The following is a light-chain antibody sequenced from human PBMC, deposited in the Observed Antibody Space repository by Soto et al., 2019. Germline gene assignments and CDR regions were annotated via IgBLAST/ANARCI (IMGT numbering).Light chain of an antibody. Sequence: QSVLAQPASVSGSPGQSITISCTGTSSDVGGYNYVSWYQQHPGKAPKLMIYEVINRPSGVSNRFSDSKSGNTASLTISGLQAEDEADYYCSSYKSSSNVVFGGGTKVTVL. V-gene: IGLV2-14*01. CDR3: SSYKSSSNVV. CDR2: EVI. CDR1: SSDVGGYNY. J-gene: IGLJ2*01.